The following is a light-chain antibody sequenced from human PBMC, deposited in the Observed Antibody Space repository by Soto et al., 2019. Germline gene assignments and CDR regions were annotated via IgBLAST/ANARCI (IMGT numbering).Light chain of an antibody. J-gene: IGKJ5*01. V-gene: IGKV3-20*01. CDR3: QQYGSSPTT. CDR2: GVS. Sequence: EIVLTQSPGTLSLSPGERASLSCRASQTVSSTYLAWYQQKPGQAPRLLIYGVSSRATGIPDRFSGSGSGTDFTLTISRLEPEDFAVYYCQQYGSSPTTFGQGTRLE. CDR1: QTVSSTY.